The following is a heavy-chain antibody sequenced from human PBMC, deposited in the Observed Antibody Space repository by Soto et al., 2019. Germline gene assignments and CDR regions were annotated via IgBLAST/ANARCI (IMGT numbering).Heavy chain of an antibody. Sequence: PGGSLRLSCAASGFTFSDYAMHWVRQAPGKGLEWVALISYDGSNKYYADSVKGRFTISRDNSKNTLYLQMNSLRAEDTAIYYSARAQGIDGYNSFDSWGQGTAVTVYS. CDR2: ISYDGSNK. D-gene: IGHD6-13*01. CDR3: ARAQGIDGYNSFDS. V-gene: IGHV3-30-3*01. CDR1: GFTFSDYA. J-gene: IGHJ4*02.